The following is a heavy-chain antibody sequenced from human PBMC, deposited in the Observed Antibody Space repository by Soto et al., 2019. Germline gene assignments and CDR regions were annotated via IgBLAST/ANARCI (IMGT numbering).Heavy chain of an antibody. Sequence: PSETLSLTCAVYGGNFSCYYWSWIRQPPGKGLEWIGEINHSGSTNYNPSLKSRVTISVDTSKNQFSLKLSSVTAADTAVYYCASSDYDFWSGYYRWFDPWGQGTLVTVSS. CDR2: INHSGST. CDR1: GGNFSCYY. D-gene: IGHD3-3*01. J-gene: IGHJ5*02. V-gene: IGHV4-34*01. CDR3: ASSDYDFWSGYYRWFDP.